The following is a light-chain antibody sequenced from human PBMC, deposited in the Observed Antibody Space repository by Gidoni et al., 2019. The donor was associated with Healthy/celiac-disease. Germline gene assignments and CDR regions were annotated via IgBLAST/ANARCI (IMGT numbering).Light chain of an antibody. CDR1: SSNIGAGYD. CDR3: QSYDSSLSGYVV. V-gene: IGLV1-40*01. CDR2: GNS. Sequence: QSVLTQPHSVSGAPGQRVTTSCTGSSSNIGAGYDVHWYQQLPGTAPKLLIYGNSNRPSGVPDRFSGSKSGTSASLAITGLQAEDEADYYCQSYDSSLSGYVVFGGGTKLTVL. J-gene: IGLJ2*01.